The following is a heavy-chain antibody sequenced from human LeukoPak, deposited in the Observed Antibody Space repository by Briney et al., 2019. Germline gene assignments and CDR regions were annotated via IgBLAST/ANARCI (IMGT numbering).Heavy chain of an antibody. Sequence: GGSLRLSCAASGFTFSSYAMHWVRHAPGKGLEWVAVVSYDGYNKYYTDSVKGRFTISRDNSKNTLYLQMNSLRAEDTAVYYCAREIERWFDPWGQGTLVTVSS. CDR1: GFTFSSYA. CDR3: AREIERWFDP. V-gene: IGHV3-30*04. CDR2: VSYDGYNK. J-gene: IGHJ5*02.